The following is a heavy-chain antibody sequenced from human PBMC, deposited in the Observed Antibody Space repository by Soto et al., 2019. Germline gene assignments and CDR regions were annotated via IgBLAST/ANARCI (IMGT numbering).Heavy chain of an antibody. V-gene: IGHV3-21*01. Sequence: GGSLRLSCAASGFTFSSYSMNWVRQAPGKGLEWVSSISSSSSYIYYADSVKGRFTISRDNAKKSLDLQINSLRAEDTAVYYCAREKKHQSLGGRFGMDVWGQGTTVTVSS. D-gene: IGHD2-2*01. CDR2: ISSSSSYI. J-gene: IGHJ6*02. CDR1: GFTFSSYS. CDR3: AREKKHQSLGGRFGMDV.